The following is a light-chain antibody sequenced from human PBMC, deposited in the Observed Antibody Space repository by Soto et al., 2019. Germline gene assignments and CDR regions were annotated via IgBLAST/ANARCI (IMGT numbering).Light chain of an antibody. Sequence: DIQMTQSPSTLSASVGDIVTLTCRASQSISSWLAWYQQKPGKAPKLLIYDASSLESGVASRFSGSGSGTEFTLTLSCLQPNDFATYDCQQYNSYERTFGQGTKVEIK. J-gene: IGKJ1*01. CDR2: DAS. CDR1: QSISSW. CDR3: QQYNSYERT. V-gene: IGKV1-5*01.